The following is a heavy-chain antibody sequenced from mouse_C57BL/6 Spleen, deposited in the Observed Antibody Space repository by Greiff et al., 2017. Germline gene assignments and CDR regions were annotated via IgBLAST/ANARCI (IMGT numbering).Heavy chain of an antibody. CDR3: ARSLYYYGSSYGYAMDY. V-gene: IGHV1-80*01. Sequence: VKLQESGAELVKPGASVKISCKASVYAFSSYWMNWVKQRPGKGLEWIGQIYPGDGDTNYNGKFKGKATLTADKSSSTAYMQLSSLTSEDSAVYFCARSLYYYGSSYGYAMDYWGQGTSVTVSS. CDR1: VYAFSSYW. CDR2: IYPGDGDT. D-gene: IGHD1-1*01. J-gene: IGHJ4*01.